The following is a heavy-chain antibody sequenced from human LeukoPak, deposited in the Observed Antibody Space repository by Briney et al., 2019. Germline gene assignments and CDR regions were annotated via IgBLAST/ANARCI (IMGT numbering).Heavy chain of an antibody. CDR2: INHSGST. CDR3: ARGNYDYFDS. V-gene: IGHV4-34*01. J-gene: IGHJ4*02. Sequence: PSEALSLTRAVCVGSFSGYHWSWIRQPPGKGLEWIGEINHSGSTNYNPSLKSRVTISVDTSKNQFSLKLSSVTAADTAVYFCARGNYDYFDSWGQGTLVTVSS. CDR1: VGSFSGYH. D-gene: IGHD1-7*01.